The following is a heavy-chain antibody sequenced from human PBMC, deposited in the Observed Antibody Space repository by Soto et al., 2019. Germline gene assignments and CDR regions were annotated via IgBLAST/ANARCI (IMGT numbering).Heavy chain of an antibody. D-gene: IGHD4-17*01. CDR2: INHSGST. CDR3: ARGDKDTTEAFDY. V-gene: IGHV4-34*01. Sequence: SETLSLTCAVYGGSFSGYYWSWIRQPPGKGLEWIGEINHSGSTNYNPSLKSRVTISVDTSKNQFSLKLSSVTAADTAVYYCARGDKDTTEAFDYWGQGTLVTVSS. J-gene: IGHJ4*02. CDR1: GGSFSGYY.